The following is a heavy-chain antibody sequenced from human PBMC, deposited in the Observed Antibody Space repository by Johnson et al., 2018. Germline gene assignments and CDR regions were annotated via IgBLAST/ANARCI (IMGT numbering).Heavy chain of an antibody. D-gene: IGHD1-1*01. CDR2: ISWNSDTI. Sequence: EVQLVESGGGLVQPGRSLRLSCAASGFSFDDYAMHWVRQAPGKGLEWVSGISWNSDTIAYADSVKGRFTISRDNAKKYLYLQMNSLKTEDTAWYYCAKDIKVEGYDLDYMDVWDKGTTVTVSS. CDR3: AKDIKVEGYDLDYMDV. CDR1: GFSFDDYA. J-gene: IGHJ6*03. V-gene: IGHV3-9*01.